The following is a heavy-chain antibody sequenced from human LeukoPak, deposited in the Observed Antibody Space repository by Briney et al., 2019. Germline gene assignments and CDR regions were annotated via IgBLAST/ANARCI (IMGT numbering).Heavy chain of an antibody. D-gene: IGHD2-8*01. Sequence: SGTLSLTCGVSGGSISNTNWWSWVRQSPGQGLEWIGEISLTGLTHYNPSLESRVTVSLDKSKNQLSLNLTSVTAADTAVYYCSRENGAFSPFGYWGQGTLVTVLS. CDR3: SRENGAFSPFGY. CDR1: GGSISNTNW. V-gene: IGHV4-4*02. J-gene: IGHJ4*02. CDR2: ISLTGLT.